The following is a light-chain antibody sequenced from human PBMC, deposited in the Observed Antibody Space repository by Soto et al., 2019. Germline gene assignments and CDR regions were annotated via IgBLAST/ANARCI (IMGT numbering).Light chain of an antibody. J-gene: IGLJ2*01. CDR3: SSYTSTSTLG. V-gene: IGLV2-14*01. CDR2: EVS. CDR1: SSDLNDYNY. Sequence: QSALTQPASVSGSPGQSITISCTGTSSDLNDYNYVSWYQQHPDKAPKLIIYEVSNRPSGVSNRFSGSKSGNTASLTISGLQTEDEADYYCSSYTSTSTLGFGGGTKVTVL.